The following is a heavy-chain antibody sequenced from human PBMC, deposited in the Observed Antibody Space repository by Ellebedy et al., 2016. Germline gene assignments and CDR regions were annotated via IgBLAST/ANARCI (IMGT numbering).Heavy chain of an antibody. J-gene: IGHJ4*02. Sequence: GGSLRLXXAASGFTFSSYAMHWVRQAPGKGLEWVGVTIYNGEYYADSVKGRFTISRDNSKNTLSLEMSSLRAEDTAVYYCARGGYYDSNGYPRCDYWGQGTLVTVSS. D-gene: IGHD3-22*01. CDR1: GFTFSSYA. CDR2: TIYNGE. CDR3: ARGGYYDSNGYPRCDY. V-gene: IGHV3-30*03.